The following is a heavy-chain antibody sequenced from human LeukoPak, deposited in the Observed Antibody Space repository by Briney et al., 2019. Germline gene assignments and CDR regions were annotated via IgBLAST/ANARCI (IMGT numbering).Heavy chain of an antibody. D-gene: IGHD1-26*01. CDR3: ARPRWDPLDGGRDDAFDI. V-gene: IGHV3-7*01. CDR2: KKKDGSEK. CDR1: GFTFSGN. J-gene: IGHJ3*02. Sequence: GGTLYFTFAASGFTFSGNCWGGCARVQGRGWMGWINKKKDGSEKYYEDSAKGRFTISRDNAKNSLYLQMNSLRAEDTAVYYCARPRWDPLDGGRDDAFDIWGQGTMVTVSS.